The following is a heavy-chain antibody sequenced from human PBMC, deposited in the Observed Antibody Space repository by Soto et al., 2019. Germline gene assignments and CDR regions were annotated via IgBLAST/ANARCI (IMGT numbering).Heavy chain of an antibody. V-gene: IGHV3-64D*06. D-gene: IGHD3-22*01. CDR3: VKGEYYYDSSGYYPFDY. J-gene: IGHJ4*02. CDR2: ISTNGGST. Sequence: GGSLRLSCSASGFTFSIYAMHWVRQAPGRGLEYVSSISTNGGSTDYADSVKGRFTISRDNSKNTVYLQMSSLRVEDTAVYYCVKGEYYYDSSGYYPFDYWGQGT. CDR1: GFTFSIYA.